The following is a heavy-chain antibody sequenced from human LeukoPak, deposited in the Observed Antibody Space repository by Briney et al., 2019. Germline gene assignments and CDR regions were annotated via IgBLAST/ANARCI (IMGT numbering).Heavy chain of an antibody. CDR2: IYHSGST. CDR1: GGSISSGGYY. Sequence: PSETLSLTCTVSGGSISSGGYYWSWIRQPPGKGLEWIGYIYHSGSTYYNPSLKSRVTISVDRSKNQFSLKLSSVTAADTAVYYCARDGSAAAGFPPYYYGMDVWGQGTTVTVSS. CDR3: ARDGSAAAGFPPYYYGMDV. D-gene: IGHD6-13*01. V-gene: IGHV4-30-2*01. J-gene: IGHJ6*02.